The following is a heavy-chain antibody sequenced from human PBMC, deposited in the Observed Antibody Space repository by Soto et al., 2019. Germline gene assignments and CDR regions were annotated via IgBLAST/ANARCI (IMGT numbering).Heavy chain of an antibody. J-gene: IGHJ6*02. CDR3: ARGFSTYSYGMDV. D-gene: IGHD3-3*02. CDR2: INSDGSTT. V-gene: IGHV3-74*01. CDR1: GFTFSSNW. Sequence: HPGGSLRLSCAASGFTFSSNWMHWVRQAPGKGLVWVSRINSDGSTTNYADSVKGRFTISRDTAKNTLYLQMSSLRAEDTAVYYCARGFSTYSYGMDVWGQGTTVTV.